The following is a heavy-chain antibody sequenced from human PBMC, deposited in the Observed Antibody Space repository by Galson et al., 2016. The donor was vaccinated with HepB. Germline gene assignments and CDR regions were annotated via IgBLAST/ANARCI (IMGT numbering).Heavy chain of an antibody. CDR3: AKRHEYCPPVGCSVDY. CDR1: GFTFSNYG. Sequence: SLRLSCAASGFTFSNYGMHWVRQAPGKGLEWVAADSVHGGRKFYADAVKGRFTISRDSANNMLFLQMSSLRDDDTAVYYCAKRHEYCPPVGCSVDYWGQGTLVSVSS. D-gene: IGHD3-10*02. J-gene: IGHJ4*02. V-gene: IGHV3-30*18. CDR2: DSVHGGRK.